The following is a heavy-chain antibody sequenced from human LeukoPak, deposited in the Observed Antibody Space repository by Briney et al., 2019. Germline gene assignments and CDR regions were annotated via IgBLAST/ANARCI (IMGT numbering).Heavy chain of an antibody. CDR3: ARVGRVFTARSSFFDY. J-gene: IGHJ4*02. D-gene: IGHD6-13*01. CDR2: INPNSGGT. Sequence: ASVKVSCKASGYTFSGYYMHWVRQAPGQGLEWMGWINPNSGGTNYAQKFQGRVTMTRDTSISTAYMELIRLRSADTAVYYCARVGRVFTARSSFFDYWGQGTLVTVSS. CDR1: GYTFSGYY. V-gene: IGHV1-2*02.